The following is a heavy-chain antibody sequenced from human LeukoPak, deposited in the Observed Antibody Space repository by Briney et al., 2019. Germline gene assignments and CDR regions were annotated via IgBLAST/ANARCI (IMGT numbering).Heavy chain of an antibody. J-gene: IGHJ4*02. CDR2: INTNTGNP. Sequence: ASVKVSCKGSGYTFTAYGMNWVRQAPGQGLEWMGWINTNTGNPTYAQGFTGRFVFSLDTSVNTAYLQITSLKAEDTAVYYCARDFSAPLYYDSSGYYSDDYWGQGTLVTVSS. V-gene: IGHV7-4-1*02. CDR1: GYTFTAYG. CDR3: ARDFSAPLYYDSSGYYSDDY. D-gene: IGHD3-22*01.